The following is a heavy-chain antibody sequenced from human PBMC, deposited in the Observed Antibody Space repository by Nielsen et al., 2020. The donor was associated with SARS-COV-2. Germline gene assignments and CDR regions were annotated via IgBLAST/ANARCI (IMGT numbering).Heavy chain of an antibody. CDR1: GFTFSSYW. Sequence: GESLKISCAASGFTFSSYWMHWVRQAPGKGLVWVSRINSDGSSTSYADSVKGRFTISRDNAKNTLYLQMNSLRAEDTAVYYCAKGGRSYDMVDYWGQGTLVTVSS. D-gene: IGHD1-26*01. CDR3: AKGGRSYDMVDY. V-gene: IGHV3-74*01. J-gene: IGHJ4*02. CDR2: INSDGSST.